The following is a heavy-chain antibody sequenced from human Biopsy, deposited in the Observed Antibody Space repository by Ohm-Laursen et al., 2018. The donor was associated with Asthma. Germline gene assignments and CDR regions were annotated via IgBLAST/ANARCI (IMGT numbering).Heavy chain of an antibody. V-gene: IGHV3-30*18. CDR1: GFMFRSFG. Sequence: LRLSCTASGFMFRSFGMHWVRQAPGKGLEWVAVISYDGNHKFYEDSVKGRFTISRDNSKNTLYLQMNSLRTEDTAVYYCAKRRGYSGHDNDYWGQGTLVIVSS. CDR3: AKRRGYSGHDNDY. D-gene: IGHD5-12*01. CDR2: ISYDGNHK. J-gene: IGHJ4*02.